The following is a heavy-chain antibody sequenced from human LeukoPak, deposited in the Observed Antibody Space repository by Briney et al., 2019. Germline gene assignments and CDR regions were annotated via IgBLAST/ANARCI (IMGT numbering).Heavy chain of an antibody. CDR2: MYTSGSN. V-gene: IGHV4-4*09. Sequence: SETLSLTCTVSGRSISTYYWSWIRQPPGKGLEWIGYMYTSGSNNYNPSLKSRVTISEDTSKNQFSLKLSSVTAADTAVYYCARHSSWFRHFDSWGQGTLVTVSS. CDR3: ARHSSWFRHFDS. D-gene: IGHD6-19*01. J-gene: IGHJ4*02. CDR1: GRSISTYY.